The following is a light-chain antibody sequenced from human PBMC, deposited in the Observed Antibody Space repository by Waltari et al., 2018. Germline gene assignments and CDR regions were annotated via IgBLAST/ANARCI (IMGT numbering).Light chain of an antibody. CDR1: SLRSNY. CDR2: GKN. CDR3: NSRDSSAKGV. Sequence: SSELTQDPAVSVALGQTVRITCQGDSLRSNYATWYQQKPGQAPILVNYGKNNRPSGIQDRFSGSSSGNTASLTITGAQAEDEADYYCNSRDSSAKGVFGGGTKLTVL. V-gene: IGLV3-19*01. J-gene: IGLJ3*02.